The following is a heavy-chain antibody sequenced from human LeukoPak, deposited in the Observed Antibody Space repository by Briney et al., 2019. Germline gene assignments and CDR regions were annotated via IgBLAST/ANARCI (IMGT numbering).Heavy chain of an antibody. CDR3: ARDPGSTSSDAFDI. D-gene: IGHD2-2*01. J-gene: IGHJ3*02. V-gene: IGHV3-48*01. Sequence: GGSLRLSCAASGFTFSSYSMNWVRQAPGKGLEWVSYISSSSSTIYYADSVKGRFTISRDNAKNSLYLQMNSLRAEDTTVYYCARDPGSTSSDAFDIWGQGTMVTVSS. CDR1: GFTFSSYS. CDR2: ISSSSSTI.